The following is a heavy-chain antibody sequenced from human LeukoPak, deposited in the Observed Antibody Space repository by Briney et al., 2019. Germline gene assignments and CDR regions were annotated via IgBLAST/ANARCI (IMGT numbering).Heavy chain of an antibody. V-gene: IGHV3-23*01. CDR3: AKVTMVGWYFDL. J-gene: IGHJ2*01. D-gene: IGHD4/OR15-4a*01. CDR1: GFTFSSYA. Sequence: PGGSPRLSCAASGFTFSSYAMSWVRQAPGKGLEWVSAISGSGGSTYYADSVKGRFTISRDNSKNTLYLQMNSLRAEDTAVYYCAKVTMVGWYFDLWGRGTLVTVSS. CDR2: ISGSGGST.